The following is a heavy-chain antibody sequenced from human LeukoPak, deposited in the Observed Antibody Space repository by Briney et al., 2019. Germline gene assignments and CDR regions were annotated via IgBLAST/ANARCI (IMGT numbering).Heavy chain of an antibody. CDR2: ISYDGSNK. CDR3: ASHSWYYYDSSGYYPFDY. Sequence: GGSLRLSCAASGFTFSSYGMHWVRQAPGKGLEWVAVISYDGSNKYYADSVKGRFTISRDNSKNTLYLQMNSLRAEDTAVYYCASHSWYYYDSSGYYPFDYWGQGTLVTVSS. V-gene: IGHV3-30*03. J-gene: IGHJ4*02. D-gene: IGHD3-22*01. CDR1: GFTFSSYG.